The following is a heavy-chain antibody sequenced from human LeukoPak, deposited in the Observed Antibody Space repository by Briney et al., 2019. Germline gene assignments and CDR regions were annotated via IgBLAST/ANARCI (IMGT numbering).Heavy chain of an antibody. D-gene: IGHD2-15*01. CDR3: ARGDGYCSGGSCMIFDY. CDR2: ISAYTDKT. CDR1: GYTFTNYG. Sequence: GASVKVSCKASGYTFTNYGITWVRQASGQGLEWMGWISAYTDKTNYAQKFQGRVTMTTDTSTTTAYMELRSLRSDDTAIYYCARGDGYCSGGSCMIFDYWGQGTLVTVSP. V-gene: IGHV1-18*01. J-gene: IGHJ4*02.